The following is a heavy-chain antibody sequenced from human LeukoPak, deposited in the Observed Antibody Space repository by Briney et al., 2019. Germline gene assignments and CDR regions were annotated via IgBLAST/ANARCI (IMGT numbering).Heavy chain of an antibody. J-gene: IGHJ4*02. CDR3: ARYGSGTYYSSVSDY. V-gene: IGHV4-39*01. CDR2: IYYSGTT. Sequence: SETLSLTCTVSGGSFSSTSFYWGWIRQLPGKGLEWIGSIYYSGTTYYSPSLKSRVTISVDTSKNQFSLKLSSVTAADTAVYYCARYGSGTYYSSVSDYWGQGTLVTVSS. CDR1: GGSFSSTSFY. D-gene: IGHD3-10*01.